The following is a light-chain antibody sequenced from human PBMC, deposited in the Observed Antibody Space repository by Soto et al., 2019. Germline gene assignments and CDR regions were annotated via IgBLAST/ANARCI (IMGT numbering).Light chain of an antibody. Sequence: EIVLTQSPGPLSLSPGDRATLSCRASQSVRSNYLAWYQQKPGQAPRLLLYGASSRATGIPDRFSGSGSGKDLTLTISRLEPEDFAVYYCQQYDTSPPLTFGGGTKGEIK. CDR2: GAS. V-gene: IGKV3-20*01. J-gene: IGKJ4*01. CDR3: QQYDTSPPLT. CDR1: QSVRSNY.